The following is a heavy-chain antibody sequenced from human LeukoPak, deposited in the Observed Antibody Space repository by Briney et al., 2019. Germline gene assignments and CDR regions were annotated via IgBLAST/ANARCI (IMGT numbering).Heavy chain of an antibody. CDR1: GYTFTNYG. V-gene: IGHV1-18*01. CDR2: ISAYNGNT. Sequence: ASVKVSCXASGYTFTNYGISWVRQAPGQGLEWMGWISAYNGNTNYAQKLQGRVTMTTDTSTSTAYMELRSLRSDDTAVYYCARDRDVVVVALENWFDPWGQGTLVTVSS. D-gene: IGHD2-15*01. CDR3: ARDRDVVVVALENWFDP. J-gene: IGHJ5*02.